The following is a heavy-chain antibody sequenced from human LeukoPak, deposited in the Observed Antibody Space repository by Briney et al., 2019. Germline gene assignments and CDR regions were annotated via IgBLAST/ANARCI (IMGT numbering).Heavy chain of an antibody. CDR2: IYYSGST. J-gene: IGHJ4*02. D-gene: IGHD3/OR15-3a*01. CDR1: GGSISSSSYY. V-gene: IGHV4-39*07. Sequence: SETLSLTCTVSGGSISSSSYYWGWIRQPPGKGLEWIGSIYYSGSTYYNPSLKSRVTISVDTSKNQFSLKLSSVTAADTAVYYCARDWLLYSTHYFDYWGQGTLVTVSS. CDR3: ARDWLLYSTHYFDY.